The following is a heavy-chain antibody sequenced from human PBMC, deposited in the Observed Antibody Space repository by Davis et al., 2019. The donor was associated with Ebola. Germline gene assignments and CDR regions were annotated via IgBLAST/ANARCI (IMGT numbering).Heavy chain of an antibody. D-gene: IGHD1-26*01. J-gene: IGHJ6*02. Sequence: GESLKISCAASGFTFSSYGMHWVRQAPDKGLEWVAVIWYDGSRKYYGDSVKGRFTISRDNSKNTLYLQMNSLRAEDTAVYYCASAHKWELFGRYGMDVWGQGTTVTVSS. CDR3: ASAHKWELFGRYGMDV. CDR2: IWYDGSRK. CDR1: GFTFSSYG. V-gene: IGHV3-33*01.